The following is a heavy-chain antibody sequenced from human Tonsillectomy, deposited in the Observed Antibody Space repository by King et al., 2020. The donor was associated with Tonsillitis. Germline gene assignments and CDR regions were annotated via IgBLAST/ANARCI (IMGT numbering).Heavy chain of an antibody. CDR1: GFTFSSYA. D-gene: IGHD6-19*01. V-gene: IGHV3-23*04. Sequence: VQLAESGGGLVQPGGSLRLSCAASGFTFSSYAMILVRQAPGKGLEWGSTISVIGGSTYYADSVEGRVTISRENSKNTLYLQMNSLRAEDTAVYYCAKDVSGWAVAGIVDYWGQGTLVTVSS. CDR3: AKDVSGWAVAGIVDY. J-gene: IGHJ4*02. CDR2: ISVIGGST.